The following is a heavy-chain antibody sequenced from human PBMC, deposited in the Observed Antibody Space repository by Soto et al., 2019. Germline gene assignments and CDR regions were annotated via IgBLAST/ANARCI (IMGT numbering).Heavy chain of an antibody. V-gene: IGHV3-33*01. CDR3: ARLVGATI. CDR2: IWYDGSNK. Sequence: PGGSLRLSCAASGFTFSSYGMHWVRQAPGKGLEWEAVIWYDGSNKYYAASVKGRFTICRLNSKNTLYLQMNSLRAEDTAVYYCARLVGATIWGQGTMDTVSS. CDR1: GFTFSSYG. D-gene: IGHD1-26*01. J-gene: IGHJ3*02.